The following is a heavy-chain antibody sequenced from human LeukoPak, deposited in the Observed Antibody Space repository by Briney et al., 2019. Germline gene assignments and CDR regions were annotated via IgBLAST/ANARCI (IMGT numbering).Heavy chain of an antibody. V-gene: IGHV3-11*06. J-gene: IGHJ4*02. CDR1: GFTFSDYY. D-gene: IGHD6-13*01. Sequence: GGSLRLSCAVSGFTFSDYYMSWIRQAPGRGLEWVSYISSSSTYTKYADSVKGRVIISRDNAKNSLYLQMNSLRAEDTAVYYCALHSSSWTIDSWGQGTLVTVSS. CDR2: ISSSSTYT. CDR3: ALHSSSWTIDS.